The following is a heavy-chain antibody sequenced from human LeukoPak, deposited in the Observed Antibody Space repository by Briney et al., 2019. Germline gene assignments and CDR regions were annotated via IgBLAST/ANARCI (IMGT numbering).Heavy chain of an antibody. J-gene: IGHJ4*02. CDR3: ARDLSGYSYGSD. CDR1: GYTFTSYD. V-gene: IGHV1-8*01. CDR2: MNPNSGNT. Sequence: ASVKVSCKASGYTFTSYDINWVRQAPGQGLEWMGWMNPNSGNTGYAQKFQGRVTMTRNTSISTAYMELSSLRSEDTAVYYCARDLSGYSYGSDWGQGTLVTVSS. D-gene: IGHD5-18*01.